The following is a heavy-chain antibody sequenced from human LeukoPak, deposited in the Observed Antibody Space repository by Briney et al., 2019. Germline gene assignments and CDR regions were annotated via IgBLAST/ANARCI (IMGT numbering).Heavy chain of an antibody. CDR2: IYYSGST. Sequence: SQTLSLTCNVSGGSISSGDYYWSWIRQPPGKGLEWIGYIYYSGSTYYNPSLKSRVTISVDTSKNQFSLKLSSVTAADTAVYYCARVPNYYGSGSLYFDYWGQGTLVTVSS. D-gene: IGHD3-10*01. V-gene: IGHV4-30-4*01. CDR1: GGSISSGDYY. J-gene: IGHJ4*02. CDR3: ARVPNYYGSGSLYFDY.